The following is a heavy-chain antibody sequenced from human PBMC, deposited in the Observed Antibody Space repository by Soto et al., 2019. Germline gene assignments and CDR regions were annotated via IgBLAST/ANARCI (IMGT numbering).Heavy chain of an antibody. V-gene: IGHV3-30*18. CDR1: GFSFSSYG. Sequence: GGSLRLSCAASGFSFSSYGVHWGRQAPGKGLEWVAAISYDGSNKHYADSVKGRFTISRDNSKNTLYLQMNSLRAEDTAVYWRAKDKVQIDIYYSGMDVWGQGTTVTVSS. CDR2: ISYDGSNK. CDR3: AKDKVQIDIYYSGMDV. J-gene: IGHJ6*02.